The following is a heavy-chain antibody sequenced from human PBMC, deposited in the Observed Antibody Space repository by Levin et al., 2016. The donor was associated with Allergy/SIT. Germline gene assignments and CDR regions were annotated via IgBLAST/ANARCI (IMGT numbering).Heavy chain of an antibody. J-gene: IGHJ3*02. Sequence: GESLKISCAASGFTFSRYSMNWVRQAPGKGLEWVSCISTGSSYIYYADSVKGRFTISRDNAKNSLYLQMNSLRAEDTAVYYCARSRSGYSYGSDVFDIWGQGTMVTVSS. CDR2: ISTGSSYI. V-gene: IGHV3-21*01. CDR1: GFTFSRYS. D-gene: IGHD5-18*01. CDR3: ARSRSGYSYGSDVFDI.